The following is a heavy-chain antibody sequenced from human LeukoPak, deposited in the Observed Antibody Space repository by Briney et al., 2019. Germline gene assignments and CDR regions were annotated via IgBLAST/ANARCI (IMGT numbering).Heavy chain of an antibody. V-gene: IGHV1-18*01. D-gene: IGHD3-10*01. CDR1: GYTFTIYG. CDR3: ARGVEVNYYGSGSPLEN. Sequence: ASVKVSSTASGYTFTIYGISWVRQAPGQGLERMGWISAYNGNTNYAQKLQGRVTMTTDTSTSTAYMELRSLRSDDTAVYYCARGVEVNYYGSGSPLENWGQGTLVTVSS. CDR2: ISAYNGNT. J-gene: IGHJ4*02.